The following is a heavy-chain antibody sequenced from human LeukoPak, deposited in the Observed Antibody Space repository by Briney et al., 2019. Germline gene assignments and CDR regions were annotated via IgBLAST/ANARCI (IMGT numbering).Heavy chain of an antibody. J-gene: IGHJ6*02. Sequence: SQALSLTCVISGDSVSTNSAAWNWIRQCPSRGLEWLGRTYYRSKWYNDYAVYVKCRITINPDTSKNQFSLQLNSVTPEDTAVYYCARDPAGYSSGWYYTYGMDVWGQGTTVTVSS. CDR2: TYYRSKWYN. CDR3: ARDPAGYSSGWYYTYGMDV. CDR1: GDSVSTNSAA. D-gene: IGHD6-19*01. V-gene: IGHV6-1*01.